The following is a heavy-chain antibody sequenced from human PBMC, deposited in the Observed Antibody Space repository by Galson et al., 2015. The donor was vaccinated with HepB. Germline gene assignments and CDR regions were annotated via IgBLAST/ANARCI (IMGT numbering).Heavy chain of an antibody. J-gene: IGHJ6*03. V-gene: IGHV3-21*01. CDR2: ISSSSSYI. CDR3: ARDPSSTGYSSGWSQYYYYYYMDV. CDR1: GFTFSSYS. Sequence: SLRLSCAASGFTFSSYSMNWVRQAPGKGLEWVSSISSSSSYIYYADSVKGRFTISRDNAKNSLYLQMNSLRAEDTAVYYCARDPSSTGYSSGWSQYYYYYYMDVWGKGTTVTVSS. D-gene: IGHD6-19*01.